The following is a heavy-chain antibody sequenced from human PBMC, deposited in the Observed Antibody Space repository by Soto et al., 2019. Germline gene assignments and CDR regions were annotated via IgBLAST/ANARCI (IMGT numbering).Heavy chain of an antibody. Sequence: EVQLVESGGGLVKPAGSLTLSCSASGFTFSIYSMNWVRQTPGKGLEWVSSISSESSYIYYADSVEGRFTISRDNAKNSLYLQMKNLRVEDTAIYYCARDPRGWSEIDFWGKGTLVTVSS. CDR3: ARDPRGWSEIDF. D-gene: IGHD3-3*01. V-gene: IGHV3-21*01. CDR2: ISSESSYI. J-gene: IGHJ4*02. CDR1: GFTFSIYS.